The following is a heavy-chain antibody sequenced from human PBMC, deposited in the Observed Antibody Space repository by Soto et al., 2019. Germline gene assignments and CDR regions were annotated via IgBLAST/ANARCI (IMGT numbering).Heavy chain of an antibody. D-gene: IGHD3-22*01. V-gene: IGHV4-34*01. CDR3: STRAYDTNGYYRFDP. Sequence: SEALSLTCAVYGGSFSGHSWTWIRQSPGKGLEWIGDINHSGRVNYSPSLKSRVTISLDTSKNQFSLTLSAVTAADTAMYYCSTRAYDTNGYYRFDPWGQGTLVTVSS. J-gene: IGHJ5*01. CDR1: GGSFSGHS. CDR2: INHSGRV.